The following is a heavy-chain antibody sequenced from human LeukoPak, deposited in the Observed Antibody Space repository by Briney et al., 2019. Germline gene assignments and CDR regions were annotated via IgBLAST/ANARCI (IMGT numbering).Heavy chain of an antibody. CDR1: GYTFTGYY. D-gene: IGHD2-21*01. CDR3: ARGPGVIAPSGYYYYMDV. V-gene: IGHV1-2*02. CDR2: INPNSGGT. J-gene: IGHJ6*03. Sequence: ASVKVSCKASGYTFTGYYMHWVRQAPGQGLEWMGWINPNSGGTNYAQKLQGRVTMTRDTSISTAYMELSRLRSDDTAVYYCARGPGVIAPSGYYYYMDVWGKGTTVTVSS.